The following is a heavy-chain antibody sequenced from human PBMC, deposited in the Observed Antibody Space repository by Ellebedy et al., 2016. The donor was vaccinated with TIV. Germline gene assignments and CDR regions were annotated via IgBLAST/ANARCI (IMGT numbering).Heavy chain of an antibody. CDR1: GGSISSSSYY. J-gene: IGHJ4*02. CDR2: SYYSGIP. CDR3: ARQGHSSGRDVGEYYFDY. Sequence: MPSETLSLTCTVSGGSISSSSYYWGWIRQPPGKGRVWVGSSYYSGIPYYNPSLKSRVTLSVDTSKNQFSLKLSTVTAADTAVYYCARQGHSSGRDVGEYYFDYWGQGTLVTVSS. V-gene: IGHV4-39*01. D-gene: IGHD6-19*01.